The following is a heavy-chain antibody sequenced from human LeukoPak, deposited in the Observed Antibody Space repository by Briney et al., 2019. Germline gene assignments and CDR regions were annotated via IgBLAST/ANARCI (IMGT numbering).Heavy chain of an antibody. J-gene: IGHJ3*02. CDR1: GFTFSSYG. V-gene: IGHV3-21*01. Sequence: PGGSLRLSCAASGFTFSSYGLSWVRQAPGKGLEWVSSISSGSTYISYADSLKGRFTISRDNAKNSLYLQMNSLRDEDTAVYYCARDRAYAFDNWGQGTMVTVSS. CDR3: ARDRAYAFDN. D-gene: IGHD3-10*01. CDR2: ISSGSTYI.